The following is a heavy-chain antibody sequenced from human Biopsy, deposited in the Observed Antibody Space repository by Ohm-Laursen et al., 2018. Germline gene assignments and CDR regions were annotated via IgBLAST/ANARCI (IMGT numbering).Heavy chain of an antibody. V-gene: IGHV4-59*08. Sequence: SDTLSLTCAVYGESFNGYYWSWIRQPPGKGLEWIGFISNSGNTNYNPSLKSRVTISVDTSKNQISLKLDSVTVADTAVFYCARRGSGGRSFDYWGQGSLVTVSS. CDR1: GESFNGYY. CDR2: ISNSGNT. D-gene: IGHD2-15*01. J-gene: IGHJ4*02. CDR3: ARRGSGGRSFDY.